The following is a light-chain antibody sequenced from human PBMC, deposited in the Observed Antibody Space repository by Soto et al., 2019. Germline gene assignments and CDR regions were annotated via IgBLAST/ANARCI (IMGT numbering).Light chain of an antibody. J-gene: IGLJ2*01. CDR2: DVS. Sequence: QSALAQPASVSGSPGQSITISCTGTSSDIGAFNYVSWYQHHPGDAPKLLIFDVSDRPSGISVRFSASKSGNTASLTISGLQTEDEAHYFCSSYAATNTVLFGGGTKLTVL. CDR3: SSYAATNTVL. CDR1: SSDIGAFNY. V-gene: IGLV2-14*03.